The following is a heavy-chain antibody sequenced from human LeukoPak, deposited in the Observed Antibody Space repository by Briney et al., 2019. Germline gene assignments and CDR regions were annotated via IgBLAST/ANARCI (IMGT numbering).Heavy chain of an antibody. Sequence: SETLSLTCTVSGGSISSYYWSWIRQPPGKGLEWIGYIYYSGSTNYNPSLKSRVTVSVDTSKNQFSLKLSSVTAADTAVYYCARESRYYDSSGYYYWYFDLWGRGTLVTVSS. J-gene: IGHJ2*01. CDR3: ARESRYYDSSGYYYWYFDL. D-gene: IGHD3-22*01. CDR2: IYYSGST. V-gene: IGHV4-59*01. CDR1: GGSISSYY.